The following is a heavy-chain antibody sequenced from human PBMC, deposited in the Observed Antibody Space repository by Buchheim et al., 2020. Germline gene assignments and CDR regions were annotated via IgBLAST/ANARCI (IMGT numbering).Heavy chain of an antibody. D-gene: IGHD6-13*01. CDR3: VRAPVSSQRKYYFDF. CDR2: ISGRGDTT. J-gene: IGHJ4*02. V-gene: IGHV3-11*01. Sequence: QVHLAESGGGLVKPGGSLRLSCEASGFAFVDYYMSWARQAPGKGLEWISYISGRGDTTHYAESVKGRFTVSRDNARNSLYLEMSSLRAEDTAFYYCVRAPVSSQRKYYFDFWGPGTL. CDR1: GFAFVDYY.